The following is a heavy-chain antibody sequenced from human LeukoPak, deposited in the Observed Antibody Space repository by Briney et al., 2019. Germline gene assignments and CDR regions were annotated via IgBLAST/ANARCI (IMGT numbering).Heavy chain of an antibody. V-gene: IGHV3-11*01. CDR1: GFTFSDYY. J-gene: IGHJ2*01. Sequence: GSLSLSCAASGFTFSDYYMSWIRPAPGKGLEWVSYISSSGSTIYYADSVKGRFTISRDNAKNSLYLQMNSLRAEDTAVYYCARDSVVPAAIDWYFDLWGRGTLVTVSS. D-gene: IGHD2-2*01. CDR3: ARDSVVPAAIDWYFDL. CDR2: ISSSGSTI.